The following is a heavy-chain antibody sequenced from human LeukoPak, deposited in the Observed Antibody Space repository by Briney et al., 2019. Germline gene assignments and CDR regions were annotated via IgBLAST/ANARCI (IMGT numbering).Heavy chain of an antibody. CDR1: GYTFTGYY. CDR3: VPGQSSRYDISGFTSYYFDY. Sequence: ASVKVSCKASGYTFTGYYMHWVRQAPGQGPEWMGWINPNSGGTSYAQKFQGRVTMTRDTSISTAYMKLSRLRSDDTAVYYCVPGQSSRYDISGFTSYYFDYWGRGTLVTVSS. J-gene: IGHJ4*02. CDR2: INPNSGGT. D-gene: IGHD3-22*01. V-gene: IGHV1-2*02.